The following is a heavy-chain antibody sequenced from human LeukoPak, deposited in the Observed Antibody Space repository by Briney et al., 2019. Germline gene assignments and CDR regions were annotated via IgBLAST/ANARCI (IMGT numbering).Heavy chain of an antibody. D-gene: IGHD3-22*01. CDR3: ARAPSEIGGYYPEYFRH. CDR1: GFTFSSYR. CDR2: IKSDGST. Sequence: GGSQTLPCAASGFTFSSYRVQCARQSPGEGLVGVSRIKSDGSTNHAGLVKGRFTISRDNAKNTVSLQMNSLRAEDTGVYFCARAPSEIGGYYPEYFRHWGQGTLVTVSS. J-gene: IGHJ1*01. V-gene: IGHV3-74*01.